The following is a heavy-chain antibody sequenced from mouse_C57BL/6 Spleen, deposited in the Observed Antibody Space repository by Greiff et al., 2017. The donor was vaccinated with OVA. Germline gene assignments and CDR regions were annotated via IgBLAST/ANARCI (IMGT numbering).Heavy chain of an antibody. D-gene: IGHD1-1*01. J-gene: IGHJ2*01. CDR2: IYPGSGST. CDR1: GYTFTSYW. V-gene: IGHV1-55*01. CDR3: ARWRYYYGPLDY. Sequence: VQLQQPGAELVKPGASVKMSCKASGYTFTSYWITWVKQRPGQGLEWIGDIYPGSGSTNYNEKFKSKATLTVDTSSSTAYMQLSSLTSEDSAVYYCARWRYYYGPLDYWGQGTTLTVSS.